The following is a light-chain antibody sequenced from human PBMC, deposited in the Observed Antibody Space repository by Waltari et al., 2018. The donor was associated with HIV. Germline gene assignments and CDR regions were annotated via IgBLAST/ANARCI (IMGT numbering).Light chain of an antibody. Sequence: EIVLTQSPGTLSQSPGESATLSCRPSQSVSSNYLAWYQQKPGQAPRLLIYAASSRATGIPDRFSGSGSGTDFTLTISRLEPEEFAVYYCQQYGTSPYTFGQGTNLEIK. V-gene: IGKV3-20*01. CDR1: QSVSSNY. CDR3: QQYGTSPYT. CDR2: AAS. J-gene: IGKJ2*01.